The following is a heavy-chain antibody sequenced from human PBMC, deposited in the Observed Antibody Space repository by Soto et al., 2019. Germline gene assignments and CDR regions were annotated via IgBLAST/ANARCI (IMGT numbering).Heavy chain of an antibody. Sequence: QVQLVQSGAEVKKTGSSVKVSCKTSGDTFSTFGISWVRQAPGQGLEWMGGIIPFFGTAEYSQKFEDRITITADESKNTVYMDLRSLTSEDTAIYYCARTAPMDAGDKYYYDFWGHGALVTVSS. V-gene: IGHV1-69*01. J-gene: IGHJ4*01. CDR2: IIPFFGTA. CDR1: GDTFSTFG. CDR3: ARTAPMDAGDKYYYDF. D-gene: IGHD3-16*01.